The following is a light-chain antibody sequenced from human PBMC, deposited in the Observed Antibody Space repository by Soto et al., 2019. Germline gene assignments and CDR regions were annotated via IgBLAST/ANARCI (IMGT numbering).Light chain of an antibody. CDR1: QSISSN. CDR2: DAS. Sequence: EIVLAQSPGTLSLSPGESATLSCRASQSISSNLAWYQQKPGQAPRLLIYDASNRATGIPARFSGNGSGTDFTLTISRLEPEDFAVYYCHHFGSSRHTFGQGTKVDIK. J-gene: IGKJ2*01. V-gene: IGKV3-20*01. CDR3: HHFGSSRHT.